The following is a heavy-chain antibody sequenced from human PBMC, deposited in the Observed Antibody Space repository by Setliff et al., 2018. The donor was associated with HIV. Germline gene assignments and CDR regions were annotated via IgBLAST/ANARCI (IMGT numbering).Heavy chain of an antibody. J-gene: IGHJ4*01. D-gene: IGHD2-15*01. CDR2: ISGSGGST. Sequence: PGESLKISCAASGFTFNTYAMSWVRQAPGKGLEWVSVISGSGGSTFYADSVKGWFTISRDNSKNTLYLQMNRLRVEDTAVYYCAKDGISGGAYPPYYFDYWGHGTLVTVSS. CDR3: AKDGISGGAYPPYYFDY. CDR1: GFTFNTYA. V-gene: IGHV3-23*01.